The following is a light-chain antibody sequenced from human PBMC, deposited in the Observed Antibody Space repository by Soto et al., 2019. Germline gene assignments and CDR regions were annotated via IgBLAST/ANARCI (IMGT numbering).Light chain of an antibody. Sequence: QSALTQPASVSGSPGQSITLSCTGSSSDVGRYNLVSWYQHHPGTAPKLIIYEAIKRPSGISDRSSGSKSGNTASLTISGLQAEDEVDYYCFSYGGNSTFVVFGGGTKLTVL. J-gene: IGLJ2*01. V-gene: IGLV2-23*02. CDR1: SSDVGRYNL. CDR2: EAI. CDR3: FSYGGNSTFVV.